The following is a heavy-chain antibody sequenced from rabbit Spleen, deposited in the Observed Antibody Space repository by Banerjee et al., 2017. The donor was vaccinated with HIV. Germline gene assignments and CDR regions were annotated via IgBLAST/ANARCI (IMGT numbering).Heavy chain of an antibody. V-gene: IGHV1S40*01. J-gene: IGHJ4*01. Sequence: QSLEESGGDLVKPGASLTLTCTASGFSFSSTYYMSWVRQAPGKGLEWIGYINSGSGSTYYASWAKGRFTITKTSSTMVTLQMTSLTAADTATYFCARGGAYNSGDAGYAYNLWGPGTLVTVS. CDR3: ARGGAYNSGDAGYAYNL. D-gene: IGHD6-1*01. CDR1: GFSFSSTYY. CDR2: INSGSGST.